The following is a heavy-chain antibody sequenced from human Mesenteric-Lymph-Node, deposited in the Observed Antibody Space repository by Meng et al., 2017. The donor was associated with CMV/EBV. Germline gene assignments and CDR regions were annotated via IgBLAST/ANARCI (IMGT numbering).Heavy chain of an antibody. CDR1: GGTFSSYA. J-gene: IGHJ6*02. CDR3: ARDQVQADLDTFHPDYYYGMDV. Sequence: SVKVSCKASGGTFSSYAISWVRQAPGQGLEWMGGIIPIFGTANYAQKFQGRVTITTDESTRTAYMELSSLRSEDTAVYYCARDQVQADLDTFHPDYYYGMDVWGQGTTVTVSS. V-gene: IGHV1-69*05. CDR2: IIPIFGTA. D-gene: IGHD2/OR15-2a*01.